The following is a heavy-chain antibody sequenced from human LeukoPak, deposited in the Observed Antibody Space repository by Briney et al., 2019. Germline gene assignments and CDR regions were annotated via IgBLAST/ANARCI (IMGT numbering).Heavy chain of an antibody. D-gene: IGHD2-2*01. J-gene: IGHJ4*02. CDR1: GYSISSGYY. V-gene: IGHV4-38-2*01. Sequence: SETLSLTCAVSGYSISSGYYGGWIRQPPGKGLEWIGSIYHSGSTYYNPSLKSRVTISVDTPKNQFSLKLSSVTAADTAVYYCARPMCSSTSCSAFDYWGQGTLVTVSS. CDR2: IYHSGST. CDR3: ARPMCSSTSCSAFDY.